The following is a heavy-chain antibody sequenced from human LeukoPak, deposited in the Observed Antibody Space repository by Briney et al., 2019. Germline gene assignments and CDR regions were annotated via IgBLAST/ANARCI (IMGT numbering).Heavy chain of an antibody. CDR1: GFTFSSYG. J-gene: IGHJ4*02. CDR2: ISYDGSNK. V-gene: IGHV3-30*18. Sequence: GGSLRLSCAASGFTFSSYGMHWVRQAPGKGLEWVAVISYDGSNKYYADSVKGRFTISRGNSKNTLYLQMNGLRAEDTAVYYCAKDGIGGYSYGSYFDYWGQGTLVTVSS. CDR3: AKDGIGGYSYGSYFDY. D-gene: IGHD5-18*01.